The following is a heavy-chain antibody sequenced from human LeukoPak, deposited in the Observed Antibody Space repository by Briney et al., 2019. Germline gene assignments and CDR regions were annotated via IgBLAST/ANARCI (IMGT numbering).Heavy chain of an antibody. J-gene: IGHJ4*02. CDR3: ARTTYIAAAGMFDY. V-gene: IGHV4-34*01. D-gene: IGHD6-13*01. Sequence: SETLSLTCAVHGGSFSGSYWSWIRQTPGKGLVWIGEINHTGSTNYNPSLKSRATISVDMSKNQFSLKVSSVPAADTAVYYCARTTYIAAAGMFDYWGQGTLVTVSS. CDR2: INHTGST. CDR1: GGSFSGSY.